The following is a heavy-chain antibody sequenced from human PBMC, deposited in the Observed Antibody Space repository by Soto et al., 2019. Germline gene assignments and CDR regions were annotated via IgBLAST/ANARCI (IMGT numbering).Heavy chain of an antibody. V-gene: IGHV3-7*03. CDR3: GRVCGGDCGGAFDF. Sequence: GGSLRLSCAASGFIFSNYWMTWVRQAPGKGLEWVANIRRDGSEKDYVGSVKGRFTISRDNAKNSLYLQMNSLRAEDTAVYYCGRVCGGDCGGAFDFWGQGTMVTVSS. D-gene: IGHD2-21*02. CDR2: IRRDGSEK. CDR1: GFIFSNYW. J-gene: IGHJ3*01.